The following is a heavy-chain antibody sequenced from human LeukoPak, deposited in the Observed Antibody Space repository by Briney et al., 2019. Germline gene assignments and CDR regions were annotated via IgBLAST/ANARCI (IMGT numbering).Heavy chain of an antibody. CDR3: ARRAIAAAAPIDY. Sequence: SETLSLTCTVSGGSISSGDYYWSWIRQPPGKGLEWIGYIYYSGSTYYNPSLKSRVTISVDTSKNQFSLKLSSVTAADTAVYYCARRAIAAAAPIDYWGQGTLVTVSS. V-gene: IGHV4-30-4*01. D-gene: IGHD6-13*01. CDR1: GGSISSGDYY. CDR2: IYYSGST. J-gene: IGHJ4*02.